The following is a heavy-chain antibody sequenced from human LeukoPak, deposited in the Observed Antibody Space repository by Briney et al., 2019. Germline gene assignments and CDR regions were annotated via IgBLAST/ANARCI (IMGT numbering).Heavy chain of an antibody. J-gene: IGHJ4*02. CDR2: ISGSGGST. CDR1: GFTFSSYA. Sequence: GGSLRLSCAASGFTFSSYAMSWVRQAPGKGLEWVSAISGSGGSTYYADSVKGRFTISRDNSKSTLYLQMNSLRAEDTAVYYCAKVLRGVITRVLYYFDYWGQGTLVTVSS. D-gene: IGHD3-10*01. CDR3: AKVLRGVITRVLYYFDY. V-gene: IGHV3-23*01.